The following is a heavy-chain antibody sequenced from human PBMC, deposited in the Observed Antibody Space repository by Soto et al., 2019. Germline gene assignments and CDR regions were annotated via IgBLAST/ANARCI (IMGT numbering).Heavy chain of an antibody. Sequence: QVQLVESGGGVVQPGRSLRLSCAASGFTFSSYGMHWVRQAPGKGLEWVAVISYDGSNKYYADSVKGRFTISRDNSKNTLYLQMTSLRAADTAVYYCAKDTEWLAFDYWGQGTLVTVSS. CDR2: ISYDGSNK. V-gene: IGHV3-30*18. CDR3: AKDTEWLAFDY. CDR1: GFTFSSYG. J-gene: IGHJ4*02. D-gene: IGHD6-19*01.